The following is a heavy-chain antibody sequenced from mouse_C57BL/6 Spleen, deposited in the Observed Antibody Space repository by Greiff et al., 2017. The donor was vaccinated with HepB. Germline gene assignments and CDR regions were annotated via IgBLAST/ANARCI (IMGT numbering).Heavy chain of an antibody. CDR3: AREETARDY. J-gene: IGHJ2*01. CDR2: ISYDGSN. D-gene: IGHD3-2*01. Sequence: EVQLQESGPGLVKPSQSLSLTCSVTGYSITSGYYWNWIRQFPGNKLEWMGYISYDGSNNYNPSLKNRISITRDTSKNQFFLKLNSVTTEDTATYYCAREETARDYWGQGTTLTVSS. V-gene: IGHV3-6*01. CDR1: GYSITSGYY.